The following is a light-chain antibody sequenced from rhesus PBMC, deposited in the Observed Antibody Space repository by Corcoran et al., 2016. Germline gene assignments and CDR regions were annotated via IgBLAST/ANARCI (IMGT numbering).Light chain of an antibody. Sequence: DVVLTQSPLSLPIAPGQPASISCRSSQSLLHSDGNNYLNWYQQKPGQPPRLLIYKVSKRSFEAPDRLSGRGAGTDCTLKISRLEPEDVCFYCCGQGTYLPPYTFGQGTRVEIK. J-gene: IGKJ2*01. CDR1: QSLLHSDGNNY. CDR2: KVS. V-gene: IGKV2-64*01. CDR3: GQGTYLPPYT.